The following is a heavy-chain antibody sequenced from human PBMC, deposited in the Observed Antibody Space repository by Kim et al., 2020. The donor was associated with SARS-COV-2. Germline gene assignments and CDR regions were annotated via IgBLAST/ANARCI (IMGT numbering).Heavy chain of an antibody. D-gene: IGHD4-17*01. Sequence: DYASSVKGRMTISPDTSKNQFSLQLNSVTPEDTAIYYCARGPEYGGFDYWGQGTLVTVSS. J-gene: IGHJ4*02. CDR3: ARGPEYGGFDY. V-gene: IGHV6-1*01.